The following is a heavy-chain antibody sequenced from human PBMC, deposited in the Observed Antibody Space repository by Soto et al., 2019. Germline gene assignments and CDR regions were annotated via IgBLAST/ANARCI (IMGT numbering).Heavy chain of an antibody. V-gene: IGHV3-23*01. CDR1: GFSFWNSV. J-gene: IGHJ6*03. Sequence: WGSPKLSCVSSGFSFWNSVVVGVCQAPGKGLKWVSDISGSGGSTYYADSVKGRFTISRDNSKNTLYLQMNSLRGGDTGVYYCAKTSTVTTPFDYMDVWGKGTTVTVSS. CDR2: ISGSGGST. CDR3: AKTSTVTTPFDYMDV. D-gene: IGHD4-4*01.